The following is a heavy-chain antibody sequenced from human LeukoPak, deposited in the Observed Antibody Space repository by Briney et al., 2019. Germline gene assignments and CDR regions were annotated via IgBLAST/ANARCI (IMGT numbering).Heavy chain of an antibody. CDR3: ENDGVGATATQH. D-gene: IGHD1-26*01. J-gene: IGHJ1*01. CDR1: ALTFSSYG. CDR2: IRYEVTNK. Sequence: GGSLRLSCPASALTFSSYGMHWVRQAPGKGLEWVAFIRYEVTNKYYADSVKGSLNIARDNYKNTLYLEMISLSDAETAVYYCENDGVGATATQHWGQGTLVTVSS. V-gene: IGHV3-30*02.